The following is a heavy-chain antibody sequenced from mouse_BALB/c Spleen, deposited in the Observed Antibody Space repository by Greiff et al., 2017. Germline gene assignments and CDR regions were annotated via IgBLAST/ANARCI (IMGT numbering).Heavy chain of an antibody. CDR2: ISSGGST. Sequence: VQVVESGGGLVKPGGSLKLSCAASGFTFSSYAMSWVRQTPEKRLEWVASISSGGSTYYPDSVKGRFTISRDNARNILYLQMSSLRSEDTAMYYCARGYYGSSYAMDYWGQGTSVTVSS. D-gene: IGHD1-1*01. CDR3: ARGYYGSSYAMDY. J-gene: IGHJ4*01. V-gene: IGHV5-6-5*01. CDR1: GFTFSSYA.